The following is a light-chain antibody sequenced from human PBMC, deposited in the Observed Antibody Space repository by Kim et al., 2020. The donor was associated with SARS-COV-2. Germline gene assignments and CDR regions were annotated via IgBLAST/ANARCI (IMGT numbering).Light chain of an antibody. CDR1: SNNVGDQG. CDR2: RNN. J-gene: IGLJ3*02. CDR3: SAWDSGLSAWV. Sequence: QTATRTCTGNSNNVGDQGAAWLQRHQGHPPKLLSYRNNNRPSGISERLSASRSGNTASLTITGLQPEDEADYYCSAWDSGLSAWVFGGGTQLTVL. V-gene: IGLV10-54*01.